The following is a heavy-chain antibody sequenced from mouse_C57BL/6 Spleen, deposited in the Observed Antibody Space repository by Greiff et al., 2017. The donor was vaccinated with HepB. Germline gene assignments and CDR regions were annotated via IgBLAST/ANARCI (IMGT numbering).Heavy chain of an antibody. V-gene: IGHV5-4*01. CDR1: GFTFSSYA. CDR3: ARDGGSSPLDY. J-gene: IGHJ2*01. D-gene: IGHD1-1*01. CDR2: ISDGGSYT. Sequence: EVKLMESGGGLVKPGGSLKLSCAASGFTFSSYAMSWVRQTPEKRLEWVATISDGGSYTYYPDNVKGRFTISRDNAKNNLYLQMSHLKSEDTAMYYCARDGGSSPLDYWGQGTTLTVSS.